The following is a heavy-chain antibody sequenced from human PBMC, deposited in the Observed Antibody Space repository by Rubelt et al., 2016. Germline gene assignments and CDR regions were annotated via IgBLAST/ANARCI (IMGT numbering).Heavy chain of an antibody. CDR2: ISSGSSTI. D-gene: IGHD3-9*01. V-gene: IGHV3-11*04. J-gene: IGHJ4*02. CDR3: ASHNDWRHEY. Sequence: QVQLVESGGGLVKPGGSLRLSCAASGFNFSDYYMSWIRQAPGKGLEWISYISSGSSTIYYADSVKGRFTVSRERAKNSRYLQMNSLRAEDTAVYFCASHNDWRHEYWGQGTLVTVSS. CDR1: GFNFSDYY.